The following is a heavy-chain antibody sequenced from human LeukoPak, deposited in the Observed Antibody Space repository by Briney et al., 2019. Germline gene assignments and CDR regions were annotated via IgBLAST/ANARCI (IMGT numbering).Heavy chain of an antibody. J-gene: IGHJ4*02. CDR1: GFTFRSYG. Sequence: GGSLRLSCVASGFTFRSYGIHWVRQAPGKGLEWLAFIWYDEITKNYADSVKGRFTISRDNSKNTLYVQMNSLRPDDTAVYYCAREKPTTYYDFWSGYSPSYFDYWGQGTLVTVSS. V-gene: IGHV3-30*02. CDR3: AREKPTTYYDFWSGYSPSYFDY. CDR2: IWYDEITK. D-gene: IGHD3-3*01.